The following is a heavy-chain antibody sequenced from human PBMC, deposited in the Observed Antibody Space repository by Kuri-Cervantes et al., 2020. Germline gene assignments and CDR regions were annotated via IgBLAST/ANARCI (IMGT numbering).Heavy chain of an antibody. Sequence: GSLRLSCAVYGGSFSGYYWSWIRQPPGKGLEWIGEINHSGSTNYNPSLKSRVTISVDTSKNQFSLKLSSVTAADTAVYYCARRRYGDYDDWYFDLWGRGTLVTVSS. CDR3: ARRRYGDYDDWYFDL. D-gene: IGHD4-17*01. V-gene: IGHV4-34*01. CDR2: INHSGST. J-gene: IGHJ2*01. CDR1: GGSFSGYY.